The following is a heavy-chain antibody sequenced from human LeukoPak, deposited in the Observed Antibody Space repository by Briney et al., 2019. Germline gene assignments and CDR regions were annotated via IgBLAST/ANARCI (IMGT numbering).Heavy chain of an antibody. V-gene: IGHV4-39*01. CDR3: ARHTSGTMFSY. CDR2: IENRGNT. J-gene: IGHJ1*01. D-gene: IGHD1-1*01. Sequence: SQTLSPTCTLPAVSISSRNSYSGWIRQPPGMGLEWVGTIENRGNTAYNPSLQGRVTISVDASRRQCSLTLSSVTATDTAVYYCARHTSGTMFSYWGQGILATVSS. CDR1: AVSISSRNSY.